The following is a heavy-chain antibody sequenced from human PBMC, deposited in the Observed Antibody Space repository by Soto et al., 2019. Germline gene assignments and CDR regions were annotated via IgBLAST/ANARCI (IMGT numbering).Heavy chain of an antibody. Sequence: PSETLSLTCTVSGGSISSYYWSWIRQPPGKGLEWIGYIYYSGSTNYNPSLKSRVTISVDTSKNQFSLKLSSVTAADTAVYYCAGADKNYDILTGYYPGAFDYWGQGTLVTSPQ. D-gene: IGHD3-9*01. V-gene: IGHV4-59*01. CDR2: IYYSGST. J-gene: IGHJ4*02. CDR3: AGADKNYDILTGYYPGAFDY. CDR1: GGSISSYY.